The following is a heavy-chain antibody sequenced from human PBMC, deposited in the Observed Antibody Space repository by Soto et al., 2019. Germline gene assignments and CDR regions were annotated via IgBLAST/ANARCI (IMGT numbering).Heavy chain of an antibody. D-gene: IGHD6-13*01. CDR1: GFTFSSYG. V-gene: IGHV3-33*01. Sequence: PGGSLRLSCAASGFTFSSYGMHWVRQAPGKGLEWVAVIWYDGSNKYYADSVKGRFTISRDNSKNTLYLQMNSLRAEDTAVYYCARESPSLAAAEHFDYWGQGTLVTVSS. J-gene: IGHJ4*02. CDR2: IWYDGSNK. CDR3: ARESPSLAAAEHFDY.